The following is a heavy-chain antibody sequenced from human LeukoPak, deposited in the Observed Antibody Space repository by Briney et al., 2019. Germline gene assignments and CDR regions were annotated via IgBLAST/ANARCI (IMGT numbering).Heavy chain of an antibody. CDR3: ARLGGVYYDYVWGSYRPTHFDY. Sequence: SETLSLTCTVSGGSISSSSYYWGWIRQPPGKGLEWIGSIYYSGSTYYSPSLKSRVTISVDTSKNQFSLKLSSVTAADTAVYYCARLGGVYYDYVWGSYRPTHFDYWGQGTLVTVSS. CDR1: GGSISSSSYY. J-gene: IGHJ4*02. D-gene: IGHD3-16*02. CDR2: IYYSGST. V-gene: IGHV4-39*01.